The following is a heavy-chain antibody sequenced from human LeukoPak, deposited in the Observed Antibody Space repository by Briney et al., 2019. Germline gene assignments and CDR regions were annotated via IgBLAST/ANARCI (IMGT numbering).Heavy chain of an antibody. Sequence: ASVKVSCKVSGYVFCAYGLSWVRQAPDQGLEWLGWIAPYEGDTQYTTKLQDRITLTADTATTTVYIELRSLREDDSAVYYCASNFVRTGYFGEYYLHWGQGTQVVVSS. CDR1: GYVFCAYG. CDR2: IAPYEGDT. D-gene: IGHD3-9*01. V-gene: IGHV1-18*01. J-gene: IGHJ1*01. CDR3: ASNFVRTGYFGEYYLH.